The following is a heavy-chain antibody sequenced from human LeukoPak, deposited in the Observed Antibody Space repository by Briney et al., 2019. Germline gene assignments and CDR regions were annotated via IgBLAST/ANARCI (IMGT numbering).Heavy chain of an antibody. Sequence: AGGSLRLSCAASGFTFSSYGMHWVRQAPGKGLEWVAVISYDGSNKYYADSVKGRFTISRDNSKNTLYLQMNSLRVEDTAVYYCAKSDRLLTGYSSSWYKAPFDSWGQGTLVTVSS. J-gene: IGHJ4*02. CDR2: ISYDGSNK. V-gene: IGHV3-30*18. D-gene: IGHD6-13*01. CDR1: GFTFSSYG. CDR3: AKSDRLLTGYSSSWYKAPFDS.